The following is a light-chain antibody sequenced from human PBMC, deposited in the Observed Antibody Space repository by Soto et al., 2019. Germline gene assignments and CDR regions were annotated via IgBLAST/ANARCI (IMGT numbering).Light chain of an antibody. CDR3: QQYNNWPWT. J-gene: IGKJ1*01. CDR2: GAS. Sequence: EIALTQSPGTLSLSPGERATLSCTASQSVTSRYLAWYQQKPGQPPRLLIYGASTRATGIPARFSGSGSGTEFTLTISSLQSVDFAVYSCQQYNNWPWTFGQGTKVDIK. CDR1: QSVTSRY. V-gene: IGKV3-15*01.